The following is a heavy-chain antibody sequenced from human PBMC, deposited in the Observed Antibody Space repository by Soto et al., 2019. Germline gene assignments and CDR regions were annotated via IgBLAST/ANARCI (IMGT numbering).Heavy chain of an antibody. J-gene: IGHJ6*03. CDR2: IWYDGSNK. D-gene: IGHD3-3*01. V-gene: IGHV3-33*01. CDR1: GFTFSSYG. CDR3: ARDHGYDFWSGYYEDYYYYYMDV. Sequence: GGSLRLSCAASGFTFSSYGMHWVRQAPGKGLEWVAVIWYDGSNKYYADSVKGRFTISRDNSKNTLYLQMNSLRAEDTAVYYCARDHGYDFWSGYYEDYYYYYMDVWGKGTTVTVSS.